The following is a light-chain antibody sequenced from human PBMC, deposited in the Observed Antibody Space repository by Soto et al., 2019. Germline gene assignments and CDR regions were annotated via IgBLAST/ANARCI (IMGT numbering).Light chain of an antibody. Sequence: EIVLTQSPATLSLSPGERATPSCRASQSVSSFLAWYQQKSGQTPRLLIYDASNRATGIPARFSGSGSGTDFTLTISSLEPEDFAVYYCQHRSNWLGTFGPGTKVDIK. CDR1: QSVSSF. V-gene: IGKV3-11*01. J-gene: IGKJ3*01. CDR2: DAS. CDR3: QHRSNWLGT.